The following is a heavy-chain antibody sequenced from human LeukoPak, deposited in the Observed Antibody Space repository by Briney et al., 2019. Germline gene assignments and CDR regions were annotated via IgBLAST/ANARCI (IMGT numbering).Heavy chain of an antibody. Sequence: SETLSLTCTVSGGSISSSSYYWGWIRQPPGKGLEWIGSIYYSGSTYYDPSLKSRVTISVDTSKNLFSLKLSSVTAADTAVYYCARDPLRVVVAASNWFDPWGQGTLVTVSS. V-gene: IGHV4-39*02. CDR2: IYYSGST. CDR1: GGSISSSSYY. CDR3: ARDPLRVVVAASNWFDP. D-gene: IGHD2-15*01. J-gene: IGHJ5*02.